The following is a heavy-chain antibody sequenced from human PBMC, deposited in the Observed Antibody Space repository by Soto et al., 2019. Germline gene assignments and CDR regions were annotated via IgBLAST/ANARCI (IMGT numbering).Heavy chain of an antibody. CDR1: GGSFSNSA. D-gene: IGHD6-6*01. Sequence: QVPLVQSGSEARRPWSSVTVSCKASGGSFSNSAIAWVRQPPGHGLEWMGMIIPIFTTTNYAKKVKDRLTMTADGSTSTAYMALSGLQAKDTAVYFCAPSSGILGIFSALVNHWGQGPFVTVAS. CDR3: APSSGILGIFSALVNH. J-gene: IGHJ1*01. V-gene: IGHV1-69*18. CDR2: IIPIFTTT.